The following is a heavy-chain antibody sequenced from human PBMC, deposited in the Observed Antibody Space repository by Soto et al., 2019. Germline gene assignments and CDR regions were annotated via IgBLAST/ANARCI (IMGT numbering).Heavy chain of an antibody. CDR3: ARDLSCIAAAGGGFGY. CDR1: EFTFSSYS. CDR2: ISSSSSYI. Sequence: EVQLVESGGGLVKPGGSMRLSCAASEFTFSSYSMNWVRQAPGKGLEWVSSISSSSSYIYYADSVKGRFTISRDNAKNSLYLQMNSLRAEDTAVYYCARDLSCIAAAGGGFGYWGQGTLVTVSS. D-gene: IGHD6-13*01. J-gene: IGHJ4*02. V-gene: IGHV3-21*01.